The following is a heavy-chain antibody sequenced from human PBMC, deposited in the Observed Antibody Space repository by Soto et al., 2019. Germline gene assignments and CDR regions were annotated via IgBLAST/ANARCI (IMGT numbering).Heavy chain of an antibody. CDR3: ARDDAPAGGYLDS. J-gene: IGHJ4*02. D-gene: IGHD2-15*01. CDR1: GLTFRNFG. CDR2: VSGDGGST. Sequence: PGCSLRLSCAASGLTFRNFGMTWVRQAPGQGPEWVSLVSGDGGSTIYLDSVRGRFTISRGNSKNTLYLQMDSLRAEDTAIYYCARDDAPAGGYLDSWGQGTLVTVSS. V-gene: IGHV3-23*01.